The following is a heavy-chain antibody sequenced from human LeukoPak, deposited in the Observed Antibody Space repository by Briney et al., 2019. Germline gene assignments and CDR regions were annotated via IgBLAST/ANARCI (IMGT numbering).Heavy chain of an antibody. CDR2: IYYSGSS. Sequence: SQTLSFTCTVSGGSISRGSYCWSWIRQPAGKGLEWIGSIYYSGSSYYNPSLKSRVTISVDTSKNQFSLKLSSVTAADTAVYYCARVWPGDICGMDVWGQGTTVTVSS. CDR3: ARVWPGDICGMDV. J-gene: IGHJ6*02. D-gene: IGHD2-15*01. V-gene: IGHV4-61*02. CDR1: GGSISRGSYC.